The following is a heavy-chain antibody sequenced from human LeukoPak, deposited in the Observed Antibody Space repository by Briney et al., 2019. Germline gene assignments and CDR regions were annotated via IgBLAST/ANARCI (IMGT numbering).Heavy chain of an antibody. Sequence: PSETLSLTCTVSGYSISSGYYWGWIRQPPGKGLEWIGEINHSGSANYNPSLKSRVTISVDTSKNQFSLKLSSVTAADTAVYYCARVGSYDSSLWFDAFDIWGQGTMVTVSS. CDR2: INHSGSA. CDR3: ARVGSYDSSLWFDAFDI. CDR1: GYSISSGYY. D-gene: IGHD3-22*01. V-gene: IGHV4-38-2*02. J-gene: IGHJ3*02.